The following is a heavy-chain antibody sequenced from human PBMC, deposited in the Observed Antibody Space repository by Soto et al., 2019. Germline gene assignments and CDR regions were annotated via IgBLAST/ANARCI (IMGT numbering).Heavy chain of an antibody. CDR1: GFTFSSYA. Sequence: PGGSLRLSCAASGFTFSSYAMHWVRQAPGKGLEWVSYISSSSSYTNYADSVKGRFTISRDNSKNTLYLQMNSLRAEDTAVYYCAKSPGMYYYDSSGYYHYDYWGQGTLVTVSS. J-gene: IGHJ4*02. D-gene: IGHD3-22*01. V-gene: IGHV3-21*05. CDR2: ISSSSSYT. CDR3: AKSPGMYYYDSSGYYHYDY.